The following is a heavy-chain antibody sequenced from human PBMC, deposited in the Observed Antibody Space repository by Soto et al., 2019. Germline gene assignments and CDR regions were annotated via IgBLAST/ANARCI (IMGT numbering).Heavy chain of an antibody. V-gene: IGHV4-39*01. CDR3: ARTRIEDFDSLFYFDY. CDR1: GGSISSSSYY. J-gene: IGHJ4*02. CDR2: IYYSGST. D-gene: IGHD3-9*01. Sequence: PSETLSLTCTVSGGSISSSSYYWGWIRQPPGKGLEWIGSIYYSGSTYYNPSLKSRVTISVDTSKNQFSLKLSSVTAAGTAVYYCARTRIEDFDSLFYFDYWGQGTLVTVSS.